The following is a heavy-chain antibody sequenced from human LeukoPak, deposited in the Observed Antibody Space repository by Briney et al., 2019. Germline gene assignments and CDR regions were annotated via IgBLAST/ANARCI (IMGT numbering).Heavy chain of an antibody. Sequence: GGSLRLSCAASGFTFSSYSMNWVRQAPGKGLEWVSSISSSSSYIYYADSVKGRFTISRDNAKNSLYLQMSSLRAEDTAVYYCARGGSDSSGYYHFDYWGQGTLVTVSS. CDR3: ARGGSDSSGYYHFDY. D-gene: IGHD3-22*01. CDR2: ISSSSSYI. V-gene: IGHV3-21*01. J-gene: IGHJ4*02. CDR1: GFTFSSYS.